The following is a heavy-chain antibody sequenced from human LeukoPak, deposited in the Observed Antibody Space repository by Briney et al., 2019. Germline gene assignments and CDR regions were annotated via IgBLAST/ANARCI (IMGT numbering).Heavy chain of an antibody. CDR3: ARGYCSSTSCYDYYYYMDV. J-gene: IGHJ6*03. CDR2: MNPNSGNT. D-gene: IGHD2-2*01. CDR1: GYTFTSYD. V-gene: IGHV1-8*01. Sequence: GASVKVSCKASGYTFTSYDINWVRQATGQGLEWMGWMNPNSGNTGYAQKFQGRVTMTRDTSTSTVYMELSSLRSEDTAVYYCARGYCSSTSCYDYYYYMDVWGKGTTVTVSS.